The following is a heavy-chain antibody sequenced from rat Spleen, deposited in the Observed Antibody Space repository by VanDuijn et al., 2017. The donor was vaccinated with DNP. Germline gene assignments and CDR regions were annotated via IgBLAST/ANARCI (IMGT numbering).Heavy chain of an antibody. CDR1: GYSITSNY. J-gene: IGHJ3*01. D-gene: IGHD1-6*01. Sequence: EVQLQESGPGLVKPSQSLSLTCSVTGYSITSNYWGWIRKFPGNKMEWMGYISYSGSTTYTPSLKGRISITRDTSKNQFFLQVNSVTTEDTATYYCARSGYNTDYYHLGAYWGQGTLVTVSS. V-gene: IGHV3-1*01. CDR2: ISYSGST. CDR3: ARSGYNTDYYHLGAY.